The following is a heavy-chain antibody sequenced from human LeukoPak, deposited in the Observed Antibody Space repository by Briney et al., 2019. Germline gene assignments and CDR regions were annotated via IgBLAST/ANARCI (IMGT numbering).Heavy chain of an antibody. V-gene: IGHV3-23*01. Sequence: PGGSLRLSCAASGFTFSNYAMSWVRQAPGKGLEWVSGISGSGGSTHYADSVKGRFTISRDNSKNTLYLQMNSLRAEDTAVYYCAKCNRYYYDSSGYSAADYWGQGTLVTVSS. CDR3: AKCNRYYYDSSGYSAADY. J-gene: IGHJ4*02. D-gene: IGHD3-22*01. CDR2: ISGSGGST. CDR1: GFTFSNYA.